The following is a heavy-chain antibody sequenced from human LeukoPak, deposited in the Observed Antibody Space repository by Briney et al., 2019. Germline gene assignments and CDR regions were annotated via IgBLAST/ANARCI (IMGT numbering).Heavy chain of an antibody. J-gene: IGHJ4*02. CDR2: IIPIFGTA. CDR1: GGTFSSYA. Sequence: ASVKVSCKASGGTFSSYAISWVRQVPGQGLEWMGGIIPIFGTANYAQKFQGRVTITADESTSTAYMELSSLRSEDTAVYYCASQGSGSYYEGGADYWGQGTLVTVSS. V-gene: IGHV1-69*13. D-gene: IGHD1-26*01. CDR3: ASQGSGSYYEGGADY.